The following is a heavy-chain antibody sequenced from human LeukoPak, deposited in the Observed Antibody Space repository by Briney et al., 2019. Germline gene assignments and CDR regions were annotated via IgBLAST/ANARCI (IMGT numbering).Heavy chain of an antibody. V-gene: IGHV1-46*01. CDR1: GYTSTSYY. D-gene: IGHD6-13*01. Sequence: AASVKVSCKASGYTSTSYYMHWVRQAPGQGLEWMGIINPSGGSTSYAQKFQGRVTMTRDMSTSTVYMELSSLRSEDTAVYYCARGASSSWRDNWFDPWGQGTLVTVSS. J-gene: IGHJ5*02. CDR3: ARGASSSWRDNWFDP. CDR2: INPSGGST.